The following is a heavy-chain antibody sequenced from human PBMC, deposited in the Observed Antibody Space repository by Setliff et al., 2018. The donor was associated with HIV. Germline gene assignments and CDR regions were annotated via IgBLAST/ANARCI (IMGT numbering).Heavy chain of an antibody. CDR2: INYDESSE. D-gene: IGHD4-4*01. CDR3: AKDGDYRNGDYDAFDI. CDR1: GFTFSVHG. V-gene: IGHV3-30*02. J-gene: IGHJ3*02. Sequence: GSPLKISCAASGFTFSVHGMHWVRQAPGKGLEWVAFINYDESSEYYADSVKGRVSISRDNSKNTVDLHMNSLRTEDTAVYYCAKDGDYRNGDYDAFDIWGLGTMVTVSS.